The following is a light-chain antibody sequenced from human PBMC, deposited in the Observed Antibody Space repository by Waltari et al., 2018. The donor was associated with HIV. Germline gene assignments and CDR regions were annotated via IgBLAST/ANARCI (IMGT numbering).Light chain of an antibody. CDR2: YDR. V-gene: IGLV3-21*04. Sequence: SYVLTQPPSVSVAPGTTARITCGGNNIGSKSVHWYQHKPGQAPGLVIDYDRERPSGIPERFSGSDSGNTATLTINRVEAGDEADYYCQVWDSSSEHVVFGGGTKLTVL. J-gene: IGLJ2*01. CDR1: NIGSKS. CDR3: QVWDSSSEHVV.